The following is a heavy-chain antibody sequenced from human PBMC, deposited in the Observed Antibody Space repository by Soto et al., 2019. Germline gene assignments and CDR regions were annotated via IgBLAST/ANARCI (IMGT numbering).Heavy chain of an antibody. CDR3: AKEATNINNFHY. CDR1: GFTFSNYE. V-gene: IGHV3-48*03. J-gene: IGHJ4*02. D-gene: IGHD1-26*01. Sequence: GGSLRLSCAASGFTFSNYEMNWVRQAPGKGLEWVSYISSVGSTVNYADSVKGRFTISRDNAKSSLFLQMNSLRAEDTAVYYCAKEATNINNFHYWGQGTLVTVSS. CDR2: ISSVGSTV.